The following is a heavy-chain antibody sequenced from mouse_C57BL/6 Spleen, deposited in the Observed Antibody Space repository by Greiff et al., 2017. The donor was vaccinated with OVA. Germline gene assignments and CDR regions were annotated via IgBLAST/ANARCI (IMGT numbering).Heavy chain of an antibody. CDR3: ARPERRAWFAC. Sequence: DVMLVESGGGLVKPGGSLKLSCAASGFTFSDYGMHWVRQAPEKGLEWVAYISSGSSTIYYADTVKGRFTISRDNAKNTLFLQMTSLRSEDTAMYYCARPERRAWFACWGQGTLVTVSA. CDR2: ISSGSSTI. CDR1: GFTFSDYG. V-gene: IGHV5-17*01. J-gene: IGHJ3*01.